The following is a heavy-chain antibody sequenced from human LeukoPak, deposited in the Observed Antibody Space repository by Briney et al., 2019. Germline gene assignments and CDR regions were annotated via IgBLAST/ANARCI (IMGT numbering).Heavy chain of an antibody. CDR2: FDPEDGET. CDR3: ATDSVAATFDY. J-gene: IGHJ4*02. CDR1: GYTFTGYY. V-gene: IGHV1-24*01. D-gene: IGHD2-15*01. Sequence: ASVKVSCKASGYTFTGYYMHWVRQAPGKGLEWMGGFDPEDGETIYAQKFQGRVTMTEDTSTDTAYMELSSLRSEDTAVYYCATDSVAATFDYWGQGTLVTVSS.